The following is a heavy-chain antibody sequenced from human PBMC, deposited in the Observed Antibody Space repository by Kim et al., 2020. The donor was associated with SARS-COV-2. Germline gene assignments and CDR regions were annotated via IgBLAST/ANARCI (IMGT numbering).Heavy chain of an antibody. Sequence: SETLSLTCTVSGGSISSSSYYWGWIRQPPGKGLEWIGSIYYSGSTYYNPSLKSRVTISVDTSKNQFTLKLSSVTAADTAVYYCARRIYSGSPYRAFGIWGQGTMVTVSS. CDR2: IYYSGST. D-gene: IGHD6-19*01. J-gene: IGHJ3*02. CDR3: ARRIYSGSPYRAFGI. CDR1: GGSISSSSYY. V-gene: IGHV4-39*01.